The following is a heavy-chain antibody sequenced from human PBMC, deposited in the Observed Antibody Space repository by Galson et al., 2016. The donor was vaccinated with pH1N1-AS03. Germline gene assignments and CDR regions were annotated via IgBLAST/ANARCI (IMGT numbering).Heavy chain of an antibody. D-gene: IGHD3-10*01. V-gene: IGHV1-2*02. Sequence: SVKVSCKAPGSTFTDYYIHWVRQAPGQGLEWMGWIDPKSGATKYTEKFQGRVTMTRDTSSSTVYVELSGLTSDDTALNYCGRDNYGPFDYWGQGTLVTVSS. CDR2: IDPKSGAT. CDR3: GRDNYGPFDY. CDR1: GSTFTDYY. J-gene: IGHJ4*02.